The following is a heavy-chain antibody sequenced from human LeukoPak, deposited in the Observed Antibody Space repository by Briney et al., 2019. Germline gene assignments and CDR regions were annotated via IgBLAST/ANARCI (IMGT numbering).Heavy chain of an antibody. CDR1: GYTFTSYG. V-gene: IGHV1-18*01. J-gene: IGHJ4*02. Sequence: ASVKVSCKASGYTFTSYGISWVRQAPGQGLEWMGWISAYNGNTNYAQKLQGRVTMTTDTSTSTAYMELRSLRSDDTAVYYCARGIRRGYSGPMYYFDYWGQGTLVTVPS. CDR2: ISAYNGNT. D-gene: IGHD5-12*01. CDR3: ARGIRRGYSGPMYYFDY.